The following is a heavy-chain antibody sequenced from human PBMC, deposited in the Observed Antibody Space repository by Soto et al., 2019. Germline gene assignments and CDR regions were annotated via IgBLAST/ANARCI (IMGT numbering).Heavy chain of an antibody. CDR1: DGSFSDYY. Sequence: SETLSLTCAVYDGSFSDYYWSWIRQPPGKGLEWIGEINHSGSTNYNPSLKSRVTISLDTSNTQFSLRLTSVTAADTAVYYCARAIWFGELLNYHPFDYWGQGTLVTVSS. CDR2: INHSGST. J-gene: IGHJ4*02. CDR3: ARAIWFGELLNYHPFDY. V-gene: IGHV4-34*01. D-gene: IGHD3-10*01.